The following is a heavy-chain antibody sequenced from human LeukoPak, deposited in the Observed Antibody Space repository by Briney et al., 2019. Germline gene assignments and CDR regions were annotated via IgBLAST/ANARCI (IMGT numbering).Heavy chain of an antibody. Sequence: GGSLRLSCAASGFTFSSYAMSWVRQAPGKGLEWVSAISGSGGSTYYADSVKGRFTISRDNSKNTLYLQMNSLRSEDTAVYYCARVGVREQTDYWGQGTLVTVSS. CDR3: ARVGVREQTDY. J-gene: IGHJ4*01. CDR1: GFTFSSYA. D-gene: IGHD1-1*01. CDR2: ISGSGGST. V-gene: IGHV3-23*01.